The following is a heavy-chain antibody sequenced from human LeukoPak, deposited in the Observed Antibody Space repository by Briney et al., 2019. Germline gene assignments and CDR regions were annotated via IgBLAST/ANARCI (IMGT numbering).Heavy chain of an antibody. J-gene: IGHJ6*02. V-gene: IGHV4-4*02. Sequence: SETLSLTCAVSGGSISSSNWWSWVRQPPGKGLEWIGEIYHSGSTNYNPSLKSRVTISVDKSKNQFSLKLSSVTAADTAVYYCARLTSYSSGWYHYYGMDVWGQGTTVTVSS. CDR3: ARLTSYSSGWYHYYGMDV. CDR1: GGSISSSNW. D-gene: IGHD6-19*01. CDR2: IYHSGST.